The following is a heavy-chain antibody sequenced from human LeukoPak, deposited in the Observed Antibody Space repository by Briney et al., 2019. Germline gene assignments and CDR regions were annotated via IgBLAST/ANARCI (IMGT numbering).Heavy chain of an antibody. CDR2: IYNSGST. D-gene: IGHD3-10*01. CDR1: GGSISSGGYY. Sequence: TLSLTCTVSGGSISSGGYYWSWIRQHPGKGLELIGYIYNSGSTYYNPSLKSRITISVDTSKNQFSLKLSSVTAAGTAVYYCARGQGGGSGPGYWGQGTLVTVSS. V-gene: IGHV4-31*03. CDR3: ARGQGGGSGPGY. J-gene: IGHJ4*02.